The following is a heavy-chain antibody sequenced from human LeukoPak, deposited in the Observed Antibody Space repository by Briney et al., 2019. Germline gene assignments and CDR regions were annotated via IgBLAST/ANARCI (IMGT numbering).Heavy chain of an antibody. V-gene: IGHV3-33*01. Sequence: GGSLRLSCAASGFTFSSYGMHWVRQAPGKGLEWVAVIWYDGSNKYYADSVKGRFTISRDNSKNTLYMQMNSLRAEDTAVYYCARDVPFDYYDSSGDTLDAFDIWGQGTMVTVSS. CDR3: ARDVPFDYYDSSGDTLDAFDI. J-gene: IGHJ3*02. D-gene: IGHD3-22*01. CDR2: IWYDGSNK. CDR1: GFTFSSYG.